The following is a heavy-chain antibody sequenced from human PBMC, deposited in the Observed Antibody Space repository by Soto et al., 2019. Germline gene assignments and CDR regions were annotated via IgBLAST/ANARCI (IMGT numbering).Heavy chain of an antibody. J-gene: IGHJ6*02. CDR3: ARGVGSGRDYGLDV. D-gene: IGHD3-10*01. CDR1: GESFSDYF. Sequence: QVQLQQWGAGLLKPSETLSLTCAVSGESFSDYFWSWIRQPPGKGLEWIGEIDQTGRTNYNPSLKSRVIMSVDTSKNQFSLNLSSVTAAATAMYYCARGVGSGRDYGLDVWGQGTTVTVS. CDR2: IDQTGRT. V-gene: IGHV4-34*01.